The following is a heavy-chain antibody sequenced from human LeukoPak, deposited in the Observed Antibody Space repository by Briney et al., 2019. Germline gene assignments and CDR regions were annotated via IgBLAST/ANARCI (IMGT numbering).Heavy chain of an antibody. Sequence: SETLSLTCTVSGGSIGTNSYYWGWIRQPPGKGLEWIGSIYYSGLTYYKPSLKSRVSISVDPSKNQFSLYLSSVTAADTAVYFCARDPNYYEWKGVFDTWGQGTMVTVSS. CDR1: GGSIGTNSYY. J-gene: IGHJ3*02. CDR3: ARDPNYYEWKGVFDT. D-gene: IGHD3-22*01. CDR2: IYYSGLT. V-gene: IGHV4-39*07.